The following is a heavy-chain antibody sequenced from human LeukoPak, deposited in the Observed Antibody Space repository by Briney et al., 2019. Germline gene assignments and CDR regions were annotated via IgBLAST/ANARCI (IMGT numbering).Heavy chain of an antibody. Sequence: GGSLGLSCVVSGFTVSSNYMSWVRQAPGKGLEWVSVLYSGGNTYHADSVKGRFTISRDNSKNTLYPQMNSLRAEDTAVYYCAREGASSSFGYWGQGTLVTVSS. CDR2: LYSGGNT. CDR1: GFTVSSNY. CDR3: AREGASSSFGY. V-gene: IGHV3-53*01. J-gene: IGHJ4*02. D-gene: IGHD6-13*01.